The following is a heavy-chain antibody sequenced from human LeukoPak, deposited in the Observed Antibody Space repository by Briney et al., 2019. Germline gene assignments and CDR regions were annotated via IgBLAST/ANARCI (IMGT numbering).Heavy chain of an antibody. V-gene: IGHV3-9*01. J-gene: IGHJ4*02. CDR3: AKDRASYYYGSGSLDY. CDR2: ISWNSGSI. Sequence: GGSLRLSCAASGFTFDDYAMHWVRQAPGKGLEWVSGISWNSGSIGYADSVKGRFTISRDNAKNSLYQQMNSLRAEDTALYYCAKDRASYYYGSGSLDYWGQGTLVTVSS. CDR1: GFTFDDYA. D-gene: IGHD3-10*01.